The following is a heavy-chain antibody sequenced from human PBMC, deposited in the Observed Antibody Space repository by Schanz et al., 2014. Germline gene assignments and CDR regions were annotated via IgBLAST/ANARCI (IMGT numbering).Heavy chain of an antibody. V-gene: IGHV4-31*03. CDR3: ARLRAGPFYFDY. J-gene: IGHJ4*02. CDR1: GGSIDVSGYY. Sequence: QVQLQESGPGLVKPSQTLSLTCTVSGGSIDVSGYYWSWIRQQPGKGLEWIGYIYHSGNTYFEPSLRSRVAMSIDTPKNQFSLRLNSVNAADTAVYYCARLRAGPFYFDYWGQGTLVTVSS. D-gene: IGHD6-19*01. CDR2: IYHSGNT.